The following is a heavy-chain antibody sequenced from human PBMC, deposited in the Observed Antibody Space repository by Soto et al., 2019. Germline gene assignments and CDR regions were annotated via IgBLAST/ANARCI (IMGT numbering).Heavy chain of an antibody. CDR3: ARARFLEWGTYYYYYGMDV. J-gene: IGHJ6*02. D-gene: IGHD3-3*01. V-gene: IGHV1-69*13. Sequence: GASVKVSCKASGGTFSSYAISWVRQAPGQGLEWVGGIIPIFGTANYAQKFQGRVTITADESTSTAYMELSSLRSEDTAVYYCARARFLEWGTYYYYYGMDVWGQGTTVTVSS. CDR1: GGTFSSYA. CDR2: IIPIFGTA.